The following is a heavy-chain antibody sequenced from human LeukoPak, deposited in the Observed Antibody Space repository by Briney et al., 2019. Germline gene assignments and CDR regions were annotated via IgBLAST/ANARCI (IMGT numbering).Heavy chain of an antibody. V-gene: IGHV1-46*01. J-gene: IGHJ4*02. Sequence: ASVKVSCKASGYTFTSYYMHWVRQAPGQGLEWMGIINPSGGSTSYAQKFQGRVTMTRDTSTSTVYMELSSLRSDDTAVYYCARASRIVVVPAAADYWGQGTLVTVSS. D-gene: IGHD2-2*01. CDR1: GYTFTSYY. CDR2: INPSGGST. CDR3: ARASRIVVVPAAADY.